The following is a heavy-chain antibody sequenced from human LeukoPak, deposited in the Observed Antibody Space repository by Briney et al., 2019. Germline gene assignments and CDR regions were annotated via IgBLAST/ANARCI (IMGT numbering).Heavy chain of an antibody. J-gene: IGHJ6*04. Sequence: GASVKVSCKASGYTFTSYGISWVRQAPGQGLEWVGWISAYNGNTNYAQKLQGRVTMTTDTSTSTAYMELRSLRSDDTAVYYCARFKRVWFGELLLGYYYGMDVWGKGTTVTVSS. CDR2: ISAYNGNT. V-gene: IGHV1-18*04. CDR1: GYTFTSYG. D-gene: IGHD3-10*01. CDR3: ARFKRVWFGELLLGYYYGMDV.